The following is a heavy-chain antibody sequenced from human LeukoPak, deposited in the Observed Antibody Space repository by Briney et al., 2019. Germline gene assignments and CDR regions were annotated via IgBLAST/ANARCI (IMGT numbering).Heavy chain of an antibody. CDR1: CFIFRSFY. V-gene: IGHV3-21*01. D-gene: IGHD5-12*01. CDR2: ISGSSSHI. Sequence: GGAPRRHFVASCFIFRSFYMNWVRHAPRKGAEWVSAISGSSSHIYYADSVKGRFTVSRDNARNSLYLQMNSLRVEDTAVYYCAREYSGYVPDYWGQGTLVTVSS. CDR3: AREYSGYVPDY. J-gene: IGHJ4*02.